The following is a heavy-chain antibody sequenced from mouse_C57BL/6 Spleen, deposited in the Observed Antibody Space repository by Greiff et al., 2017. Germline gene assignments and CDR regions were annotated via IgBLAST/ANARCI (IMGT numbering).Heavy chain of an antibody. J-gene: IGHJ1*03. Sequence: QVQLKQSGAELVRPGTSVKMSCKASGYTFTNYWIGWAKQRPGHGLEWIGDIYPGGGYTNYNEKFKGKATLTADKSSSTAYMQFSSLTSEDSAIYYCARSHYYGSSPWYFDVWGTGTTVTVSS. D-gene: IGHD1-1*01. CDR1: GYTFTNYW. CDR2: IYPGGGYT. CDR3: ARSHYYGSSPWYFDV. V-gene: IGHV1-63*01.